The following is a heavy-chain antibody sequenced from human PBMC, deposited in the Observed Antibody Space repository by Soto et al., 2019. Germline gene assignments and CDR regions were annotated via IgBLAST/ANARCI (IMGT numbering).Heavy chain of an antibody. Sequence: ESGAALVNPKRTLTLACTFSGLSLNTVTMRMSWIRQPPGKALEWLARIDYDNDKFYTKSLKTRLTISKDTSKDQVVLTMSDMDPVDTATYFCAPISPIGILVYWGPGIQV. V-gene: IGHV2-70*04. CDR1: GLSLNTVTMR. D-gene: IGHD2-21*01. CDR3: APISPIGILVY. CDR2: IDYDNDK. J-gene: IGHJ4*02.